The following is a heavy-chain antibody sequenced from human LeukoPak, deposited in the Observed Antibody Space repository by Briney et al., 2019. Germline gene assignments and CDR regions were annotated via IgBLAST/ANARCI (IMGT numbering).Heavy chain of an antibody. CDR1: GGTFSSYA. CDR3: ASRKDIVVVPAAINYYYYMDV. Sequence: ASVKVSCKASGGTFSSYAISWVRQAPGQGLEWMGGIIPIFGTANYAQKFQGRVTITADESTSTAYMELSSLRSEDTAVYYCASRKDIVVVPAAINYYYYMDVWGKGTTVTVSS. D-gene: IGHD2-2*01. J-gene: IGHJ6*03. CDR2: IIPIFGTA. V-gene: IGHV1-69*13.